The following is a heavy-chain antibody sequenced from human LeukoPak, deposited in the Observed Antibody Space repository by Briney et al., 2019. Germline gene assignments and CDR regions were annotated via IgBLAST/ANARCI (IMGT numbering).Heavy chain of an antibody. V-gene: IGHV1-46*01. CDR2: INPSDGAT. Sequence: ASVKVSCKAPGYTFTTYYIHWVRQAPGQGLEWMGMINPSDGATTYAQKFQGRGTMTRDMSTTTVYMDVRTLRSEDTAVYFCASEQGGGLSGNLGGLFASYHTYYYMDVWGRGTTVTVSS. J-gene: IGHJ6*03. D-gene: IGHD1-26*01. CDR3: ASEQGGGLSGNLGGLFASYHTYYYMDV. CDR1: GYTFTTYY.